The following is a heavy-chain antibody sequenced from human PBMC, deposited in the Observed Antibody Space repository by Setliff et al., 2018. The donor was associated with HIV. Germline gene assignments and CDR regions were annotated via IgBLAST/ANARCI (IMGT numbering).Heavy chain of an antibody. V-gene: IGHV4-59*08. CDR1: GGSISSYY. CDR2: IYYSGTT. J-gene: IGHJ3*02. D-gene: IGHD6-13*01. CDR3: ARHWYSSSWYHVFDI. Sequence: SETLSLTCTVSGGSISSYYWSWIRQPPGKGLEWIGYIYYSGTTNYNPSLKSRVTISVDTSKNQFSLKLSSVTAADTAIYYCARHWYSSSWYHVFDIWGQGTMVTVSS.